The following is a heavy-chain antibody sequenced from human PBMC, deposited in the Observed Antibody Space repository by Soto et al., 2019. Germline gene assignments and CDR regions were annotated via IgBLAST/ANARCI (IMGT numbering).Heavy chain of an antibody. Sequence: SETLSLTCTVSGASIRSTDYYWSWIRQAPGKCLEWIGYVYYTGSTYYNPSLMSRLTISVDTSKNQFSLKLTSVTAAETAVYYGFRTARQGAVAPHWFDRWGHGTQDTVSS. J-gene: IGHJ5*02. CDR2: VYYTGST. CDR3: FRTARQGAVAPHWFDR. CDR1: GASIRSTDYY. D-gene: IGHD2-21*02. V-gene: IGHV4-30-4*01.